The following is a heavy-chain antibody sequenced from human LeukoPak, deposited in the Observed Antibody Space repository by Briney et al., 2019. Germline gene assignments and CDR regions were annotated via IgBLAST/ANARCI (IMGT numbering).Heavy chain of an antibody. J-gene: IGHJ4*02. CDR1: GFTFSTSG. CDR2: IWYDGSNK. V-gene: IGHV3-33*01. D-gene: IGHD2-2*01. CDR3: ARDYHSPADYYFDY. Sequence: GGSLRLSCAASGFTFSTSGMHWVRQAPGKGLEWVAVIWYDGSNKHYAESVKGRFSISRDNSKSTPYLQMNSLRAEDTAVYYCARDYHSPADYYFDYWGQGTLVTVSS.